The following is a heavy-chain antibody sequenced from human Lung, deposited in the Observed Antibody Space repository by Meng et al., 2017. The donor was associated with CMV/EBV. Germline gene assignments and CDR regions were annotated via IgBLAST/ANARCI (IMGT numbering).Heavy chain of an antibody. V-gene: IGHV3-9*01. Sequence: PCAASGFTFDDYAMHWVRQAPGKGLEWVSGISWNSGSICYADSVKGRFTISRDSAKNSLYLQMNSLRAEDTTLYYCAKDIGFGGNSLYGIDVWGQGXTVTVSS. CDR1: GFTFDDYA. CDR3: AKDIGFGGNSLYGIDV. CDR2: ISWNSGSI. J-gene: IGHJ6*02. D-gene: IGHD4-23*01.